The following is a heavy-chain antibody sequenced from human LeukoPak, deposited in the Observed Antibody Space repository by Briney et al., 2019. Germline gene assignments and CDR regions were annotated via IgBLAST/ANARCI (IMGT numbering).Heavy chain of an antibody. CDR1: GFTFGDYA. CDR3: ARDHIPLYYYYMDV. V-gene: IGHV3-21*01. D-gene: IGHD2-2*02. Sequence: PGGSLRLSCTASGFTFGDYAMSWFRQAPGKGLEWVSSISSSSSYIYYADSVKGRFTISRDNAKNSLYLQMNSLRAEDTAVYYCARDHIPLYYYYMDVWGKGTTVTVSS. CDR2: ISSSSSYI. J-gene: IGHJ6*03.